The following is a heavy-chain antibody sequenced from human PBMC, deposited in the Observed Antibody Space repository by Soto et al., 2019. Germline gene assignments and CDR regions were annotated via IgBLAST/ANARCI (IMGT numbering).Heavy chain of an antibody. D-gene: IGHD3-10*01. CDR1: GGSISSGDNY. CDR2: IYYSGST. J-gene: IGHJ5*02. V-gene: IGHV4-30-4*01. Sequence: SETLSLTCTVSGGSISSGDNYWSWIRQPPGKGLEWIGYIYYSGSTYYNPSLKSRVTISVDRSKNQFSLKLTSVTAADTAVYYCASNGLSPLTYSYGSGALKPFDPWGQGTLVTVSS. CDR3: ASNGLSPLTYSYGSGALKPFDP.